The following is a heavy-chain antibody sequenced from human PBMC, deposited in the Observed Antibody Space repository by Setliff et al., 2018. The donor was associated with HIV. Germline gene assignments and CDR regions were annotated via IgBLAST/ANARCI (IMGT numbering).Heavy chain of an antibody. D-gene: IGHD3-22*01. Sequence: GESLKISCAASGFTFRSYWMYWVRQPPGKGLVWVSRINIDGGSTNYADSVKGRFTISRDNAKNSLYLQMNSLRAEDTAVYYCARASYYYDSSGWVDYWGQGTLVTVSS. CDR1: GFTFRSYW. V-gene: IGHV3-74*01. J-gene: IGHJ4*02. CDR3: ARASYYYDSSGWVDY. CDR2: INIDGGST.